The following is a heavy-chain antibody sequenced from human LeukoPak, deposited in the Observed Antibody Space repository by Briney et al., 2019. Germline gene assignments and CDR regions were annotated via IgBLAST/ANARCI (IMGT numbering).Heavy chain of an antibody. CDR2: ISAYNGNT. V-gene: IGHV1-18*01. CDR3: ARVGVSGEWLPHPGAFDI. J-gene: IGHJ3*02. CDR1: GYTFTSYG. Sequence: ASVKVSCKASGYTFTSYGISWVRQAPGQGLEWMGWISAYNGNTNYAQKLQGRVTMTTDTSTSTAYMELRSLRSDDTAVYYCARVGVSGEWLPHPGAFDIWGQGTMVTVSS. D-gene: IGHD5-12*01.